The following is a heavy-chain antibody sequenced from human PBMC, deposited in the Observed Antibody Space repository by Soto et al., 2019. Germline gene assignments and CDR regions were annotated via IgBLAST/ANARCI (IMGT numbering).Heavy chain of an antibody. V-gene: IGHV3-30*19. CDR3: ARWGTTGGLDV. Sequence: QVQLVESGRGVVQPGASLRLSCVGSGFTFRSYVIHWVRQAPGKGLEWVALTSYDGSNKYYDDSVKGRFTISRDNSRNTVDLHMDSLRLEDTALYYCARWGTTGGLDVWGQGTLVSVSS. J-gene: IGHJ4*02. CDR2: TSYDGSNK. CDR1: GFTFRSYV. D-gene: IGHD3-16*01.